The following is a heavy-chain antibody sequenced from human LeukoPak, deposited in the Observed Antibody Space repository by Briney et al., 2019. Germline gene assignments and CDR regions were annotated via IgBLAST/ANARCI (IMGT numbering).Heavy chain of an antibody. CDR2: INPSDGKT. J-gene: IGHJ6*03. D-gene: IGHD3-22*01. V-gene: IGHV1-46*01. CDR1: GYTFTNYY. CDR3: ARIGDSSGYYYVTYYYYYMDV. Sequence: GASVKVSCKASGYTFTNYYMHWVRQAPGQGLEWMGIINPSDGKTSYAQKFQGRVTMTTDTSTSTAYMELRSLRSDDTAVYYCARIGDSSGYYYVTYYYYYMDVWGKGTTVAVSS.